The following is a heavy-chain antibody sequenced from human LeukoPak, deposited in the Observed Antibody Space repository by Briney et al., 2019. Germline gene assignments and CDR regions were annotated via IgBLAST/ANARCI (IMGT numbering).Heavy chain of an antibody. CDR3: AGRSRRYYDSSGYYSPRPFDY. J-gene: IGHJ4*02. V-gene: IGHV4-34*01. Sequence: NPSETLSLTCAVYGGSFSDYYWSWIRQPPGKGLEWIGEINHSGSTNYNPSLKSRVTISVDTSKNQFSLKLSSVIAADTAVYYCAGRSRRYYDSSGYYSPRPFDYWGQGTLVTVSS. CDR1: GGSFSDYY. CDR2: INHSGST. D-gene: IGHD3-22*01.